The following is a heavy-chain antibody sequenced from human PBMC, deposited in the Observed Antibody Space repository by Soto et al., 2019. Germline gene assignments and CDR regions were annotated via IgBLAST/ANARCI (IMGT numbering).Heavy chain of an antibody. Sequence: GESLKISCNGSGYSFTSYWISWVRQMPGKGLEWMGRIDPSDSYTNYSPSFQGHVTISADKSISTAYLQWSSLKASDTAMYYCARPDSSSSGMDVWGQGTRVTVSS. D-gene: IGHD6-6*01. CDR1: GYSFTSYW. V-gene: IGHV5-10-1*01. CDR2: IDPSDSYT. J-gene: IGHJ6*02. CDR3: ARPDSSSSGMDV.